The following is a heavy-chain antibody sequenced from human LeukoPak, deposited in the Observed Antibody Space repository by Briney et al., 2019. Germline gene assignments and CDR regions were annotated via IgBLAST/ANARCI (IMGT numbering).Heavy chain of an antibody. J-gene: IGHJ4*02. CDR2: MNPNSGKT. Sequence: ASVKVSCKASGNTFTSYDINWVRQATGQGLEWEGWMNPNSGKTGYAQKFQGRGTITRNTSISTAYMELSSLRSEDTAVYYCARDSGDVVVPTAGDYWGQGTLVTVSS. V-gene: IGHV1-8*03. CDR1: GNTFTSYD. D-gene: IGHD2-2*01. CDR3: ARDSGDVVVPTAGDY.